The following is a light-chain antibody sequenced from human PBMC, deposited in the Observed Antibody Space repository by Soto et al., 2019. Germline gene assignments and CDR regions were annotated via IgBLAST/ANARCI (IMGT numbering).Light chain of an antibody. J-gene: IGKJ3*01. V-gene: IGKV3-20*01. CDR1: PSLSSSS. CDR3: QQYGNSRVT. CDR2: SVS. Sequence: EIVLTQSPGTLSLSPGERATLSCRASPSLSSSSLAWYQHKPGQAPRLLIYSVSTRAAGIADRFGGSGSGTGFTLTISRLEPEDFAVYYCQQYGNSRVTFGPGTKVDIK.